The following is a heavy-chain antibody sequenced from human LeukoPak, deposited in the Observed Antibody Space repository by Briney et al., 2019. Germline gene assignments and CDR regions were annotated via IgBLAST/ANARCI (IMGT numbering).Heavy chain of an antibody. J-gene: IGHJ4*02. V-gene: IGHV3-23*01. D-gene: IGHD6-13*01. Sequence: PGGSLRLSCAASGFTFSGYAMSWVRQAPGKGLEWVSAIGGPGFTTHYADSVKGRFTISRDNSQSTLYLQMNSLRAEDTAVYYCAKGTLTKTHGNSWDPFDYWGQGTLVTVSS. CDR3: AKGTLTKTHGNSWDPFDY. CDR2: IGGPGFTT. CDR1: GFTFSGYA.